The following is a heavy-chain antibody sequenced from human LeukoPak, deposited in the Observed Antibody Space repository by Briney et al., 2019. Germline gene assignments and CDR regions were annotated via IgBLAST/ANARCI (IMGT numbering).Heavy chain of an antibody. D-gene: IGHD2-15*01. V-gene: IGHV4-59*01. CDR2: IYYSGST. CDR3: ARGRFELPY. J-gene: IGHJ4*02. CDR1: GGPFSGYY. Sequence: SETLSLTCAVYGGPFSGYYWSWIRQPPGKGLEWIGYIYYSGSTNYNPSLKSRVAMSVDTSNNQFFLRLTSVTAADTALYYCARGRFELPYWGQGTLVTVSS.